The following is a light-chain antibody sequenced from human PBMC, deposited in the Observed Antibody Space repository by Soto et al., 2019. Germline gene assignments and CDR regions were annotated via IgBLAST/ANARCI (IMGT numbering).Light chain of an antibody. Sequence: DIQMTQSPSTLSASVGDRVTITCRASQSLSNWLAWYQQKPGKAPKLLIFDVSNLESGVPSRFSGSGSGTEFTLTISSLQPDDFATYYCQQYSTYATFGQGTKVEIK. CDR3: QQYSTYAT. J-gene: IGKJ1*01. CDR2: DVS. CDR1: QSLSNW. V-gene: IGKV1-5*01.